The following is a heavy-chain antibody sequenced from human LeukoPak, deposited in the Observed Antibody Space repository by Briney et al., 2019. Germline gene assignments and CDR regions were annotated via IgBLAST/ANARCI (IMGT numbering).Heavy chain of an antibody. V-gene: IGHV3-11*05. J-gene: IGHJ4*02. CDR2: ISSGSTYT. CDR3: ARGDYGGHYFDY. CDR1: GFTFSDQY. Sequence: SGGSLRLSCEVSGFTFSDQYMSWIRQAPGKGREWVSYISSGSTYTNYADSVEGRFTISRDNAKDSLYLQMNSLRAEDTAVYYCARGDYGGHYFDYWGQGTLVTVSS. D-gene: IGHD4-23*01.